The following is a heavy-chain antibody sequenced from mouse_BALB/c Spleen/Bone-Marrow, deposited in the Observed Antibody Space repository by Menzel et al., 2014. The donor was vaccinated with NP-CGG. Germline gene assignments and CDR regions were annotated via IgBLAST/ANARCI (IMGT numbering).Heavy chain of an antibody. CDR2: IAPGSGST. Sequence: DLVKPGASVKLSCKASGYTFTSYWINWIKQRPGQGLEWIGRIAPGSGSTYYNEMFRGKAILTVDTSSSTAYIQLSNLSSEDSAVYFCAYYRYDVNYWGQGTTLTVSS. D-gene: IGHD2-14*01. CDR3: AYYRYDVNY. CDR1: GYTFTSYW. V-gene: IGHV1S41*01. J-gene: IGHJ2*01.